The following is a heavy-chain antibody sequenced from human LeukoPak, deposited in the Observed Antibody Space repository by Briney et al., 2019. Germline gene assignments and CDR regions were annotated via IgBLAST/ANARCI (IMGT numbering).Heavy chain of an antibody. Sequence: GASLQISCKGSGYSFSSYWIGWVRPLPGKGLEYMGIIYPGDSNTIYSPSFQGQVTISADKSISTAYLQWSSLKASDTAMYYCARLSRYSSGSYFDYWGQGTLVTVSS. CDR2: IYPGDSNT. CDR1: GYSFSSYW. J-gene: IGHJ4*02. CDR3: ARLSRYSSGSYFDY. V-gene: IGHV5-51*01. D-gene: IGHD6-19*01.